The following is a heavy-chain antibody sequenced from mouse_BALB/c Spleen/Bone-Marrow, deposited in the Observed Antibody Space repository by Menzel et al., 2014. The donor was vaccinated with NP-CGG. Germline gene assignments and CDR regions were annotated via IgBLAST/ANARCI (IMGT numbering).Heavy chain of an antibody. Sequence: QVQLQQSGAELVKPGASVKLSCKASGYTFTNYYMYWVKQRPGQGLEWIGEITPSNGGSNFIEKFKNKATLTVDKSSSTAYMQLSSLTSEDSAVYYCSREGAYWGQGTLVTVS. CDR2: ITPSNGGS. CDR3: SREGAY. V-gene: IGHV1S81*02. CDR1: GYTFTNYY. J-gene: IGHJ3*01.